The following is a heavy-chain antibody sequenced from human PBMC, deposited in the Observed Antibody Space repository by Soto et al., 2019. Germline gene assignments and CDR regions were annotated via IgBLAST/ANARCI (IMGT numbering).Heavy chain of an antibody. Sequence: GASVKVSCKASGYTFTNYDINWVRQAPGQGLEWMGWISPYNGNTNYAQRLQGRVTMTTDTSTSTAYMEVRSLRSDDTAVYYCASAPNQYYFDYWGQGTRVTVSS. D-gene: IGHD2-2*01. V-gene: IGHV1-18*01. J-gene: IGHJ4*02. CDR2: ISPYNGNT. CDR3: ASAPNQYYFDY. CDR1: GYTFTNYD.